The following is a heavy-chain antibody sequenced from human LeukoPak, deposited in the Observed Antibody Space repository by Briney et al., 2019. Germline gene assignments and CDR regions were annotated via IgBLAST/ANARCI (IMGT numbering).Heavy chain of an antibody. CDR1: GGSISSYY. CDR2: IHYSGST. J-gene: IGHJ4*02. CDR3: ARLTSWFVLDY. V-gene: IGHV4-59*01. D-gene: IGHD1-1*01. Sequence: PSETLSLTCTVSGGSISSYYWSWIRQPPGKGLEWIGYIHYSGSTNYNPSLKSRVTISVDTSKNQFSLRLTSVTAADTAVYYCARLTSWFVLDYWGQGTLVTVSS.